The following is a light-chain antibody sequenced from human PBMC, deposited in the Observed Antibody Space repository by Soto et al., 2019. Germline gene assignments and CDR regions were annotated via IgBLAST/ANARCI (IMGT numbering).Light chain of an antibody. CDR2: AAS. V-gene: IGKV3-20*01. CDR1: QSISSSY. CDR3: QQYGSSSYT. J-gene: IGKJ2*01. Sequence: EIVLTQSPGTLSLSPGERATLSCRASQSISSSYLAWYKQKPGQAPRLLIYAASSRATGIPDRFSGSGSGTDFTLPISRLEPEDFAVYYCQQYGSSSYTCGQGTELEIK.